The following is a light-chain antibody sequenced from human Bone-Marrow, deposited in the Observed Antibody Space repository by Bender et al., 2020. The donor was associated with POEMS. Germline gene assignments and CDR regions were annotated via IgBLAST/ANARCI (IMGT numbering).Light chain of an antibody. CDR2: QDT. CDR3: QSWGSNTAV. Sequence: SYELTQPPSVSVAPGQTATPTCAGEKSGEEVVCWYQQNPGQSPVVVIYQDTKRPSGVPERFSGSTSGNTASLTISGTQAVDEADYYCQSWGSNTAVFGGGTKLTVL. CDR1: KSGEEV. J-gene: IGLJ2*01. V-gene: IGLV3-1*01.